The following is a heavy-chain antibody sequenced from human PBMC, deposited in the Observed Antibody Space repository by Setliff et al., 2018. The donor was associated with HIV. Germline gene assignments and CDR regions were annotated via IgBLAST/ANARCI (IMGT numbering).Heavy chain of an antibody. V-gene: IGHV3-23*01. CDR2: ISNSDGRT. CDR1: GFTFKNSA. D-gene: IGHD5-12*01. Sequence: GGSLRLSCAASGFTFKNSAMCWVRQAPGEGLEWVSTISNSDGRTNYAASLKGRFTISRDNSKNTLYLQMNSLRDEDTAVYYCAKMAGRDGYDDAFENWRQGTMVTVSS. CDR3: AKMAGRDGYDDAFEN. J-gene: IGHJ3*02.